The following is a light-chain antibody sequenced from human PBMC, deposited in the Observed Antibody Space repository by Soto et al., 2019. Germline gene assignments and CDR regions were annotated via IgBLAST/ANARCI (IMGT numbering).Light chain of an antibody. CDR2: SNN. CDR1: SSNIGSNT. V-gene: IGLV1-44*01. CDR3: AAWDDSLNAYV. J-gene: IGLJ1*01. Sequence: QSVVTQPPSASGTPGQRVTISCSGGSSNIGSNTVNWYHQLPGTAPKVLIDSNNQRPSGVPDRFSGSKSGTSASLAISGLQSEDEADYYCAAWDDSLNAYVFGTGTKVTVL.